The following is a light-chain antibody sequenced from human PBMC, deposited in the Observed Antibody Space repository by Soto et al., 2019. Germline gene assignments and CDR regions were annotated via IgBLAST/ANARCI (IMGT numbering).Light chain of an antibody. V-gene: IGLV2-14*02. CDR2: DVR. CDR3: SSYTTSSTLYV. CDR1: SSDVGSYNL. Sequence: QSAVTQPACVSGSLWQAITISCTGTSSDVGSYNLVSWYQQHPGKAPKLMIYDVRNRPSGISNRFSGSKSGNTASLTISGLQAEDEADYYCSSYTTSSTLYVFGTGTKVTVL. J-gene: IGLJ1*01.